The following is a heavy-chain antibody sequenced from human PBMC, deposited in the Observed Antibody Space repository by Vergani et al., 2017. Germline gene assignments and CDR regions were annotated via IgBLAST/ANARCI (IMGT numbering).Heavy chain of an antibody. D-gene: IGHD6-19*01. CDR3: ARGGHSSGWTLGMGMDV. Sequence: QVQLVQSGAEVKKPGSSVKVSCKSSGGTFSNHVLAWVRQAPGQGLEWMGGILPLFGTPTYAQRFQGRVTITADESTTTAYMELTSLTSEDTAVYYCARGGHSSGWTLGMGMDVWGQGTTVTVSS. V-gene: IGHV1-69*01. CDR1: GGTFSNHV. J-gene: IGHJ6*02. CDR2: ILPLFGTP.